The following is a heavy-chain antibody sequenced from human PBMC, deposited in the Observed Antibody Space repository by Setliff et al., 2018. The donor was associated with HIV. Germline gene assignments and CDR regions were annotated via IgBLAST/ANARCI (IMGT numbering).Heavy chain of an antibody. CDR2: INVGNGDT. D-gene: IGHD3-16*01. CDR1: GYTFTSFA. Sequence: GASVKVSCKASGYTFTSFAMHWVRQAPGQRLEWVGWINVGNGDTKFSQKFQGRVTITRDISASTVYLDLSRLRSEDTAVYSCARDKGGQFFFYYMDVWGKGTTVTVSS. CDR3: ARDKGGQFFFYYMDV. V-gene: IGHV1-3*01. J-gene: IGHJ6*03.